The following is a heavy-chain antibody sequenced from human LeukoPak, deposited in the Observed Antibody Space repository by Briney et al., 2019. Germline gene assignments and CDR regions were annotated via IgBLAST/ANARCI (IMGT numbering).Heavy chain of an antibody. D-gene: IGHD2-2*01. V-gene: IGHV4-34*01. CDR1: GGSFSGYY. CDR2: INHSGST. Sequence: SETLSPTCAVYGGSFSGYYWSWIRQPPGKGLEWIGEINHSGSTNYNPSLKSRVTISVDTSKNQFSLKLSSVTAADTAVYYCARVSCSSNNCRHKVGYFDYWGQGTLVTVSS. J-gene: IGHJ4*02. CDR3: ARVSCSSNNCRHKVGYFDY.